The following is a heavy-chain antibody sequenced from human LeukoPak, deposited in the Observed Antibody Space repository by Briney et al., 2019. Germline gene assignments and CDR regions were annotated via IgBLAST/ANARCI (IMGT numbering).Heavy chain of an antibody. D-gene: IGHD3-10*01. J-gene: IGHJ5*02. CDR3: AREATVVRGNTIDP. CDR2: IYSGDST. CDR1: GFTARSNY. Sequence: GGSLSLSCAASGFTARSNYMSGVCEAPREGLGWGSVIYSGDSTYYADSVTGRFTISRDNSKNTLYLQMNSLRAEDTAVYYCAREATVVRGNTIDPWGQGTLVTVSS. V-gene: IGHV3-66*01.